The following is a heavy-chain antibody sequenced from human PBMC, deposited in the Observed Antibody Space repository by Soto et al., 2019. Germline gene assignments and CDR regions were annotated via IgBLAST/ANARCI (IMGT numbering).Heavy chain of an antibody. CDR2: INHSGST. CDR3: ASRTAVADPYYYYGMDV. Sequence: QVQLQQWGAGLLKPSETLSLTCAVYGGSFSGYYWSWIRQPPGKGLEWIGEINHSGSTNYNPSLKSRVTISVDTSKNQFSLKLCSVTAADTAVYYCASRTAVADPYYYYGMDVWGQGTTVTVSS. CDR1: GGSFSGYY. D-gene: IGHD6-19*01. V-gene: IGHV4-34*01. J-gene: IGHJ6*02.